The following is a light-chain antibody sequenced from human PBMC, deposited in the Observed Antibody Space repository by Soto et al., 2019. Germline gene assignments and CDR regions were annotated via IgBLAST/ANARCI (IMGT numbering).Light chain of an antibody. CDR1: QGISNF. CDR2: AAS. Sequence: DIQLTQSRSFLSASVGDRVTITCRARQGISNFLAWYQQKPGKAPKLLIYAASTLQSGVPSRFSGSGSGTEFTLTISSLQPEDFATYYCQQLNSYLFTFGPGTKVDIK. V-gene: IGKV1-9*01. J-gene: IGKJ3*01. CDR3: QQLNSYLFT.